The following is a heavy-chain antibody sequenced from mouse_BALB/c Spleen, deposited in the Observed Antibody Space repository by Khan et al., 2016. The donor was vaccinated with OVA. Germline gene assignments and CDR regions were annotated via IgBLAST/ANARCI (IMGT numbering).Heavy chain of an antibody. CDR2: ISYSGST. J-gene: IGHJ2*01. V-gene: IGHV3-2*02. CDR1: GYSITSGYG. Sequence: EVELVESGPGLVKPSQSLSLTCTVTGYSITSGYGWNWIWQFPGNKLEWMGYISYSGSTNYNPSLKSRISITRDTSKNQFFLQLNSVTTEDTATYYCARTARIKYWGQGTTLTVSS. CDR3: ARTARIKY. D-gene: IGHD1-2*01.